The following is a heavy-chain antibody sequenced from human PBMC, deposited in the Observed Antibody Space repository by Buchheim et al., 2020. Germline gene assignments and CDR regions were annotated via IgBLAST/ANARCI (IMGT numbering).Heavy chain of an antibody. CDR1: GDSIGRNNW. Sequence: QVQLQESGPGLVKPSGTLSLTCAVSGDSIGRNNWWSWVRQTPGKGLEWIGETFHNGSANYNPSLKSRVSISADKSKNQFFLKLSSVTAADTAVYYCARKRPYFYDSSGYYAYYFDYWGQGTL. CDR2: TFHNGSA. J-gene: IGHJ4*02. CDR3: ARKRPYFYDSSGYYAYYFDY. D-gene: IGHD3-22*01. V-gene: IGHV4-4*02.